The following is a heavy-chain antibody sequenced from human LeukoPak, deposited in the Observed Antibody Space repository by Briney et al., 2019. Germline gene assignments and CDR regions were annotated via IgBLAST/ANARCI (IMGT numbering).Heavy chain of an antibody. Sequence: PGGSLRLSCAASGFSFNEYGMTWVRQAPGKGLEWVAVISYDGSNKYYADSVKGRFTISRDNSKNTLYLQMNSLRAEDTAVYYCAKDWVYCTNGVCYPANYYGMDVWGQGTTVTVSS. J-gene: IGHJ6*02. V-gene: IGHV3-30*18. CDR1: GFSFNEYG. CDR2: ISYDGSNK. D-gene: IGHD2-8*01. CDR3: AKDWVYCTNGVCYPANYYGMDV.